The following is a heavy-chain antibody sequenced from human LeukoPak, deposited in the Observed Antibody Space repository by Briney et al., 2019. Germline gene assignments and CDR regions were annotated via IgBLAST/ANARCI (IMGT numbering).Heavy chain of an antibody. J-gene: IGHJ3*02. Sequence: SETLSLTCTVSGDSIRSAGYSWTWIRQPPGKGLQWIGYISYSGDTLYSPSLQSRISISLDTSKNQFSLKLTSVTAADTATYFCARGVLVTSSPDAFDIWGQGTMVTVSS. CDR1: GDSIRSAGYS. CDR2: ISYSGDT. CDR3: ARGVLVTSSPDAFDI. D-gene: IGHD2-21*02. V-gene: IGHV4-31*03.